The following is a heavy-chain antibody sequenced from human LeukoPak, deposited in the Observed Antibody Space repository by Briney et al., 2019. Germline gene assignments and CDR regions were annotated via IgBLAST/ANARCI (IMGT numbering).Heavy chain of an antibody. V-gene: IGHV3-23*01. D-gene: IGHD6-13*01. Sequence: QPGGSLRLSCAASGFTFSSYAMTWVRQAPGKGLEGVSTIAGSGDSTYYADSVKGRFSISRDNSKTTLYLQMNSLRDEDTAIYYCAKGDSNSPAVFDYWGQGTLVTVSS. CDR2: IAGSGDST. J-gene: IGHJ4*02. CDR3: AKGDSNSPAVFDY. CDR1: GFTFSSYA.